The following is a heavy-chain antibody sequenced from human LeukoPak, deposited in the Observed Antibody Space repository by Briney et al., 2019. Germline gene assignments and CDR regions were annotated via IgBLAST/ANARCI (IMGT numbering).Heavy chain of an antibody. CDR2: INPNSGGT. J-gene: IGHJ4*02. CDR3: ARVFPNSHYCSGGSCYSYYFDY. D-gene: IGHD2-15*01. CDR1: GYTFTCYY. Sequence: ASVKVSCKASGYTFTCYYMHWVRQAPGQGLEWMGWINPNSGGTNYAQKFQGRVTMTRDTSISTAYMELSRLRSDDTAVYYCARVFPNSHYCSGGSCYSYYFDYWGQGTLVTVSS. V-gene: IGHV1-2*02.